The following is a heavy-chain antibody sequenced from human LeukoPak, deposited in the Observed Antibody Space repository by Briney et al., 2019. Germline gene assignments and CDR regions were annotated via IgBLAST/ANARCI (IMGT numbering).Heavy chain of an antibody. CDR3: AKDGLYDSSGYYS. V-gene: IGHV3-43*02. Sequence: GGSLRLSCAASGFTFDDYAMHWVRQAPGKGLEWVSLISGDGSSTYYADSVKGRFTISRDNSKNSLYPQMNSLRTEDTALYYCAKDGLYDSSGYYSWGQGTLVTVSS. CDR2: ISGDGSST. CDR1: GFTFDDYA. J-gene: IGHJ4*02. D-gene: IGHD3-22*01.